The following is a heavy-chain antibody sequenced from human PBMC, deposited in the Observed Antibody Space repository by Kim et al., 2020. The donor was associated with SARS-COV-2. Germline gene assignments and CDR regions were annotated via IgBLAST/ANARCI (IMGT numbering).Heavy chain of an antibody. J-gene: IGHJ4*02. V-gene: IGHV3-11*06. CDR3: ARDLEYYGSGTPGY. D-gene: IGHD3-10*01. Sequence: ADSMEGRFTIARDNAKNSLYLQMNSLRAEDTAVYYCARDLEYYGSGTPGYWGQGTLVTVSS.